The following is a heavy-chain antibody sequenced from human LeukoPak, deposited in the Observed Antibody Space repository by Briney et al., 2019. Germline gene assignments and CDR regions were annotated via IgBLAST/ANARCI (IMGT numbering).Heavy chain of an antibody. J-gene: IGHJ6*03. CDR3: ARHVYPGYCSGGSCYYYYYMDV. CDR2: IYYSGST. D-gene: IGHD2-15*01. CDR1: GGSISSSSYY. Sequence: SETLSLTRTVSGGSISSSSYYWGWIRQPPGKGLEWIGSIYYSGSTYYNPSLKSRVTISVDTSKNQFSLKLSSVTAADTAVYYCARHVYPGYCSGGSCYYYYYMDVWGKGTTVTVSS. V-gene: IGHV4-39*01.